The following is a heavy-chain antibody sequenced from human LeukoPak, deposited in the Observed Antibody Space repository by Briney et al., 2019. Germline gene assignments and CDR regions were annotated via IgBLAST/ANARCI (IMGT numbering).Heavy chain of an antibody. CDR3: ARRDTLYGFDI. CDR1: GFSFSGHG. D-gene: IGHD5-18*01. CDR2: IWYDGSYQ. J-gene: IGHJ3*02. Sequence: PGGSLRLSCVASGFSFSGHGMHWVRQAPGNGLEWVAVIWYDGSYQYYGDSVKGRFTVSRDNSKNTLYLQMNSQRAEDTAVYYCARRDTLYGFDIWGQGTMVTVSS. V-gene: IGHV3-33*01.